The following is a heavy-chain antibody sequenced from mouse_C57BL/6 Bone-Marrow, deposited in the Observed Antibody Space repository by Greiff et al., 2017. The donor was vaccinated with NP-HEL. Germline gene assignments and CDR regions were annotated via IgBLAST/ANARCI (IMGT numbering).Heavy chain of an antibody. Sequence: EVKLVESGGDLVKPGGSLKLSCAASGFTFSSYGMSWVRQTPDKRLEWVATISSGGSYTYYPDSVKGRFTISRDNAKNTLYLQMSSLKSEDTAMYYCARGATVVAPRFAYWGQGTLVTVSA. V-gene: IGHV5-6*02. D-gene: IGHD1-1*01. CDR2: ISSGGSYT. J-gene: IGHJ3*01. CDR3: ARGATVVAPRFAY. CDR1: GFTFSSYG.